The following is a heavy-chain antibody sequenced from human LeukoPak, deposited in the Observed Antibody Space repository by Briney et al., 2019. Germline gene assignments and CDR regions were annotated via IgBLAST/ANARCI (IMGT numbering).Heavy chain of an antibody. CDR3: AREYCSSTSCQYSDWFDP. J-gene: IGHJ5*02. V-gene: IGHV4-59*01. Sequence: SETLSLTCTVSGGSISSYYWSWIRQPPGKGLEWIGYIYYSGSTNYNPSLKSRVTISVDTSKNQFSLKLSSVTAADTAVYYCAREYCSSTSCQYSDWFDPWGQGTLVTVSS. D-gene: IGHD2-2*01. CDR1: GGSISSYY. CDR2: IYYSGST.